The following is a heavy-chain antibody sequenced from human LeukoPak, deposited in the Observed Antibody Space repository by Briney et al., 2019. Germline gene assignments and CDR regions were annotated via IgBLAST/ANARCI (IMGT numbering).Heavy chain of an antibody. V-gene: IGHV3-33*05. Sequence: YPGGSLRLSCAASGFTFSSYSMQWVRQTPGKGLEWVGIMSNSGENTFYGEAVKGRFTISRDNAKNSLYLQMNSLRAEDTAVYYCAELGITMIGGVWGKGTTVPISS. CDR1: GFTFSSYS. CDR3: AELGITMIGGV. D-gene: IGHD3-10*02. J-gene: IGHJ6*04. CDR2: MSNSGENT.